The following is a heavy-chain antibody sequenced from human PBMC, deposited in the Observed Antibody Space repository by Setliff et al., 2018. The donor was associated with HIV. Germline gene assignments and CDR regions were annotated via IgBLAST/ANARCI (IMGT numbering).Heavy chain of an antibody. Sequence: SETLSLTCTVSGGSISNYYWSWIRRPPGKGLECIGYIYYSGSTNYNPSLRSRVTISVDTSQKKFSLKLNSVTAAATAVYYCARSVDTAIADAFDIWGQGTMVTVSS. CDR1: GGSISNYY. CDR3: ARSVDTAIADAFDI. D-gene: IGHD5-18*01. CDR2: IYYSGST. J-gene: IGHJ3*02. V-gene: IGHV4-59*01.